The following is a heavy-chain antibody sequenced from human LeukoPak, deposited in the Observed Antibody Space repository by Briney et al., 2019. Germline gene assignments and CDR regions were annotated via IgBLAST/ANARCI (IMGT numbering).Heavy chain of an antibody. J-gene: IGHJ3*02. V-gene: IGHV4-39*07. D-gene: IGHD2-2*01. Sequence: SETLSLTCTVSGGSISSSSYYWGWIRQPPGKGLEWIGSIYYSGSTYYNPSLKSRVTISVDTSKNQFSLKLSSVTAADTAVYYCALPYCSSTSCYLNAFDIWGQGTMVTVSS. CDR2: IYYSGST. CDR3: ALPYCSSTSCYLNAFDI. CDR1: GGSISSSSYY.